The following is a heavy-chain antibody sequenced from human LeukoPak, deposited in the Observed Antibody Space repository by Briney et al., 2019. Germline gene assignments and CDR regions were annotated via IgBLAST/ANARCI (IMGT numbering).Heavy chain of an antibody. Sequence: SETLSLTCTVSGGSISGYYWSWIRPPPGKGLEWIGYIFNSGTTNYNPSLKSRVTISVDTSKNQFSLKLSSVTAADTAVYYCARGHYSYAPVGWGQGTLVTVSS. D-gene: IGHD5-18*01. CDR3: ARGHYSYAPVG. J-gene: IGHJ4*02. V-gene: IGHV4-59*01. CDR1: GGSISGYY. CDR2: IFNSGTT.